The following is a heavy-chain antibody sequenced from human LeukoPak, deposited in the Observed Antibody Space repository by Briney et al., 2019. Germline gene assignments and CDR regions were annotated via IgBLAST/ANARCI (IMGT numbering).Heavy chain of an antibody. CDR1: GDTFSDYY. CDR2: ISSSGSTI. J-gene: IGHJ6*02. D-gene: IGHD4-11*01. Sequence: SCKASGDTFSDYYMSWIRQAPGKGLEWVSYISSSGSTIYYADSVKGRFTISRDNAKNSLYLQMNSLRAEDTAVYYCASTGYYYGMDVWGQGTTVTVSS. CDR3: ASTGYYYGMDV. V-gene: IGHV3-11*01.